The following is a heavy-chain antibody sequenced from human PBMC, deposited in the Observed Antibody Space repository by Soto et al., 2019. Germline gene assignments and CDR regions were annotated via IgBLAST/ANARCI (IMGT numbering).Heavy chain of an antibody. CDR1: GYTFTSYT. CDR3: AGDSRIRMFGVATNYCMDV. J-gene: IGHJ6*04. CDR2: ISPNNGKT. D-gene: IGHD3-3*01. V-gene: IGHV1-18*01. Sequence: ASVKVSCKASGYTFTSYTISWVRQAPGQGLEWMGRISPNNGKTNYAQKLQGRVTITTDKSTSTAYMELRSLRSDDTAVYYCAGDSRIRMFGVATNYCMDVRV.